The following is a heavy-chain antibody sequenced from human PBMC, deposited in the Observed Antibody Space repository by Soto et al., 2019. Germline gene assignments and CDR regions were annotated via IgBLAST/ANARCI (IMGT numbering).Heavy chain of an antibody. CDR2: IWYDGSNK. V-gene: IGHV3-33*01. Sequence: QVQLVESGGGVVQPGKSLRLSCAASGFTFSTYGMHWVRQAPGKGLEWVAVIWYDGSNKYHGDSLKGRFTISRDNSKNTLYLQINNLSAEATAVYYCGRDGALGDTAVVDSWGQGTLVTVSS. CDR1: GFTFSTYG. CDR3: GRDGALGDTAVVDS. J-gene: IGHJ4*02. D-gene: IGHD5-18*01.